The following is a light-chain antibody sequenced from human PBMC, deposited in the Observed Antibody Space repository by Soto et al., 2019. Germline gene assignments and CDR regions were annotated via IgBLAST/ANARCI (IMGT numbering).Light chain of an antibody. CDR2: WAS. CDR3: QQYYTTPWT. CDR1: QSVLYSSNNKNY. J-gene: IGKJ1*01. V-gene: IGKV4-1*01. Sequence: IVMTQSPDSLAVSLGERATINCKSSQSVLYSSNNKNYLTWYQQKPGQPPKLLIYWASTRESGVPDRFSGSGSGTEFTLTISSLQAEDVGVYYCQQYYTTPWTFGQGTKVEIK.